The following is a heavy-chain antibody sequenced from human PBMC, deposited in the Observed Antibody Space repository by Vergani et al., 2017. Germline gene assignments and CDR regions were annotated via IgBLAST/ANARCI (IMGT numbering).Heavy chain of an antibody. CDR3: AREVVVVPAATRGAFDI. D-gene: IGHD2-2*01. J-gene: IGHJ3*02. V-gene: IGHV4-30-2*01. CDR1: GGSLSRGGYS. CDR2: IYHSGST. Sequence: QLQLQESGSGLVKPSQTLSLTCAVSGGSLSRGGYSWSWIRQPPGKGLEWIGYIYHSGSTYYNPSLKSRVTISVDRSKNQFSLKLSSVTAADTAVYYCAREVVVVPAATRGAFDIWGQGTMVTVSS.